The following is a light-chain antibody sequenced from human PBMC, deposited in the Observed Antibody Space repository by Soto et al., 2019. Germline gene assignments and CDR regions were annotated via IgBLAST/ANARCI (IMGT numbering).Light chain of an antibody. CDR3: SSFAGSNNVV. V-gene: IGLV2-8*01. CDR1: NSDVGGYDF. CDR2: EVN. Sequence: QSALTQPPSASGSPGQSVTISCTGTNSDVGGYDFVSWYQQHPGKAPKLMIYEVNKRPSGVSDRFSGSKSGNTASLTVSGLQAEDEAGYYCSSFAGSNNVVFGGGTQVTVL. J-gene: IGLJ3*02.